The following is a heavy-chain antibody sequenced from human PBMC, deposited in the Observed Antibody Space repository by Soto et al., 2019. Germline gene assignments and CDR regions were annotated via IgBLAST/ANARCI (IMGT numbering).Heavy chain of an antibody. V-gene: IGHV1-18*01. Sequence: ASVKVSCKASGYTSTSYGISWVRQAPGQGLEWMGWISAYNGNTNYAQKLQGRVTMTTDTSTSTAYMELRSLRSDDTAVYYCARVISSGWSTIYYGMDVWGQGTTVTVSS. J-gene: IGHJ6*02. CDR3: ARVISSGWSTIYYGMDV. CDR2: ISAYNGNT. CDR1: GYTSTSYG. D-gene: IGHD6-19*01.